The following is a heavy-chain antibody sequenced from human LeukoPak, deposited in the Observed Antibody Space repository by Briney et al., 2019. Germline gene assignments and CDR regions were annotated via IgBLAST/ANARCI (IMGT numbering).Heavy chain of an antibody. CDR2: INHSGST. V-gene: IGHV4-34*01. D-gene: IGHD4-17*01. CDR1: GGSFSGYY. Sequence: SETLSLTCAVYGGSFSGYYWSWIRQPPGKGLEWIGEINHSGSTNYNPSLKSRVTISVDTSKNQFSLKLSSVTAADTAVYYCARGRSTVTTRLDYWGQGTRGTVSS. J-gene: IGHJ4*02. CDR3: ARGRSTVTTRLDY.